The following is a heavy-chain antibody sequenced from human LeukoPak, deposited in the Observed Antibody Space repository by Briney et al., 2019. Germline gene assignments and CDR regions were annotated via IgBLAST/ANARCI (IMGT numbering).Heavy chain of an antibody. D-gene: IGHD1-1*01. CDR1: GYTLTGYY. J-gene: IGHJ4*02. CDR3: AREGEGTGY. CDR2: INPNSGRT. Sequence: SVKVSCKASGYTLTGYYMHWVRQAPGQGLEWMVWINPNSGRTNYAQKFQGRVTMTRDTSISTAYMELSRLRSDDTAVYYCAREGEGTGYWGQGNLVTVSS. V-gene: IGHV1-2*02.